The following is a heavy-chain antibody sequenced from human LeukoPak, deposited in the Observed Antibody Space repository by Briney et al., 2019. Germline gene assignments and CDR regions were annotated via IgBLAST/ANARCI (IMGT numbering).Heavy chain of an antibody. V-gene: IGHV4-34*01. Sequence: PSETLSLTCAVYGGSFSGYYWSWIRQPPGKGLEWIGEINHRGSTNYNPSLKSRVTISVDTSKNQFSLKLNSVTAADTAVYYCAREARGRYDSSGYYGYWGQGTLVTVSS. CDR2: INHRGST. CDR3: AREARGRYDSSGYYGY. J-gene: IGHJ4*02. CDR1: GGSFSGYY. D-gene: IGHD3-22*01.